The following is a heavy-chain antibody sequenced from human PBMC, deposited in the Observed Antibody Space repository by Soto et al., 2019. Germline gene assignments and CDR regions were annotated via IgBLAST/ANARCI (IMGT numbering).Heavy chain of an antibody. V-gene: IGHV3-74*01. CDR3: AREVDDSSGYYEDY. Sequence: EVQLEESGGALVQPGGSLRLSCAASGFTFSSHWMHWVRQAPGKGLVWVSRINSDGSSTTYADSVKGRFTISRDNAKNTLYLQMNSLRAVDTAVYYCAREVDDSSGYYEDYWGQGTLVTVSS. D-gene: IGHD3-22*01. CDR1: GFTFSSHW. J-gene: IGHJ4*02. CDR2: INSDGSST.